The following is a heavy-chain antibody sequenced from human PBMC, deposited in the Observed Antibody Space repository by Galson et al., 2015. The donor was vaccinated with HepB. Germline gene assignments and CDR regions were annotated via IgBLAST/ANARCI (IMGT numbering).Heavy chain of an antibody. J-gene: IGHJ5*02. V-gene: IGHV3-30-3*01. Sequence: SLRLSCAASVFTFDKYAMHWVRQAPGKGLEWVAFISYDGGNKYYADSVKGRFTISRDNSKNTLFLQMNSLRVEDTAMYYCARDRIPLTVTTHNWFDPWGQGTLVTVSS. CDR3: ARDRIPLTVTTHNWFDP. CDR2: ISYDGGNK. D-gene: IGHD4-11*01. CDR1: VFTFDKYA.